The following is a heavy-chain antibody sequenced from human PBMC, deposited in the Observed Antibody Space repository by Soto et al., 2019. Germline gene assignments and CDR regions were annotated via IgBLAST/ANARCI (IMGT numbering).Heavy chain of an antibody. Sequence: GESLKISCKGSGYSFTSYWISWVRQMPGKGLEWMGRIDPSDSYTNYSPSFQGHVTISADKSISTAYLQWSSLKASDTAMYYCARSEYIAEAEDYYYGMDVWGQGTTVTVSS. D-gene: IGHD6-19*01. CDR3: ARSEYIAEAEDYYYGMDV. J-gene: IGHJ6*02. V-gene: IGHV5-10-1*01. CDR1: GYSFTSYW. CDR2: IDPSDSYT.